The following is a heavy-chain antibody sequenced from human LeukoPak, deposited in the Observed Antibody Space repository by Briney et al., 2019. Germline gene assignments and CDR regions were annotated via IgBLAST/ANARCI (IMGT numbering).Heavy chain of an antibody. J-gene: IGHJ4*02. V-gene: IGHV3-33*01. Sequence: GGSLRLSCAASGFTFSTYGMHWVRQAPGKALEWVAVIWYDGSNEYYADSVKGRFTISRHNSKSTLYLQLNSLRAEDTAVYYCARDSIRDGYNSDYFDYWGQGTLVTVSS. CDR2: IWYDGSNE. CDR1: GFTFSTYG. CDR3: ARDSIRDGYNSDYFDY. D-gene: IGHD5-24*01.